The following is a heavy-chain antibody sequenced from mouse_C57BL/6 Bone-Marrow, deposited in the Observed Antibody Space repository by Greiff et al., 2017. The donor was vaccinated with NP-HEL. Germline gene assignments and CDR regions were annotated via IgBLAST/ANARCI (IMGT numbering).Heavy chain of an antibody. J-gene: IGHJ3*01. CDR1: GFNIKNTY. CDR3: ASSYYYGSSYVPFAY. CDR2: IDPANGNT. V-gene: IGHV14-3*01. Sequence: VQLKESVAELVRPGASVKLSCTASGFNIKNTYMHWVKQRPEQGLEWIGRIDPANGNTKYAPKFQGKATITADTSSNTAYLQLSSLTSEDTAIYYCASSYYYGSSYVPFAYWGQGTLVTVSA. D-gene: IGHD1-1*01.